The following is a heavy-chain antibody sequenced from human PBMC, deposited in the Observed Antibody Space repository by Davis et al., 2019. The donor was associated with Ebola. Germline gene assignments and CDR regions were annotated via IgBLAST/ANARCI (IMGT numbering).Heavy chain of an antibody. CDR1: GYTFTSYG. Sequence: AASVKVSCKASGYTFTSYGISWVRQAPGQGLEWMGWISAYNGNTNYAQKLQGRVTMTTDTSTSTAYMELRSLRSDDTAVYYCARALRYFDWLLYEGGYFDYWGQGTLVTVSS. CDR3: ARALRYFDWLLYEGGYFDY. CDR2: ISAYNGNT. J-gene: IGHJ4*02. D-gene: IGHD3-9*01. V-gene: IGHV1-18*04.